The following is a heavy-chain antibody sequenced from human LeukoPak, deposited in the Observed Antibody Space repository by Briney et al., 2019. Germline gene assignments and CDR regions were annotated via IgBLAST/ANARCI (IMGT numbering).Heavy chain of an antibody. CDR1: GGSFSGYY. J-gene: IGHJ5*02. D-gene: IGHD3-3*01. V-gene: IGHV4-34*01. CDR2: INHSGST. CDR3: ARGYDFWSGPRADGWFDP. Sequence: SETLSLTCAVYGGSFSGYYWSWIRQPPGKGLEWIGEINHSGSTNYNPSLKSRATISVDTSKNQFSLKLSSVTAADTAVYYCARGYDFWSGPRADGWFDPWGQGTLVTVSS.